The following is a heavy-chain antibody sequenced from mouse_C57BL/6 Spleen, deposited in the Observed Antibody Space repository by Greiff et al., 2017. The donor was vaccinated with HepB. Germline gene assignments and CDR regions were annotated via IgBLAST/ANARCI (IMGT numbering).Heavy chain of an antibody. CDR1: GYTFTDYN. CDR3: ARGGNYVRRNYFDY. D-gene: IGHD2-1*01. Sequence: EVQLQQSGPELVKPGASVKMSCKASGYTFTDYNMHWVKQSHGKSLEWIGYINPNNGGTSYNQKFKGKATLTVNKSSSTAYMELRSLTSEDSAVYYCARGGNYVRRNYFDYWGQGTTLTVSS. J-gene: IGHJ2*01. V-gene: IGHV1-22*01. CDR2: INPNNGGT.